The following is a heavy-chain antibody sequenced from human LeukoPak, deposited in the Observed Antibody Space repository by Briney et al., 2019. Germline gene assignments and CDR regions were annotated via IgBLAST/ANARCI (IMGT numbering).Heavy chain of an antibody. D-gene: IGHD6-13*01. Sequence: GGSLRLSCATSGFTFSTYEMNWVRQAPGKGLEWVSYISSSDTTVYYADSVKGRFTISRDSDKNSLYLQMNSLRAEDTAVYYCAGVDFWSRDSSSWYYFDYWGQGTLVTVSS. CDR3: AGVDFWSRDSSSWYYFDY. V-gene: IGHV3-48*03. CDR1: GFTFSTYE. CDR2: ISSSDTTV. J-gene: IGHJ4*02.